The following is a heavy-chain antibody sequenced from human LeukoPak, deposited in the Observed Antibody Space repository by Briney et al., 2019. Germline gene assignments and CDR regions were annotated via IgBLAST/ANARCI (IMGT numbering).Heavy chain of an antibody. CDR1: GFTFSSYA. V-gene: IGHV3-30-3*01. CDR3: ARDRGGYSSYFDY. J-gene: IGHJ4*02. CDR2: ISYDGSNK. Sequence: PGGSLRLSCAASGFTFSSYAMHWVRQAPGKGLEWVAVISYDGSNKYYADSVKGRFTISRDNSKNTLYLQMNSLRAEDTAVYYCARDRGGYSSYFDYWGQGTLVTVSS. D-gene: IGHD5-18*01.